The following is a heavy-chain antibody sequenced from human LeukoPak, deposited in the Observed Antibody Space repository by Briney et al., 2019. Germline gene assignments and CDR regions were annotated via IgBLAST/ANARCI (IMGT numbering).Heavy chain of an antibody. CDR1: GFTFDIYA. CDR2: IGGGGDDI. J-gene: IGHJ2*01. V-gene: IGHV3-23*01. Sequence: PGGSLRLSCAGSGFTFDIYAIHWVRQAPGTGLEWVAGIGGGGDDILYAESAKGRFIISRDNSKNTVYLEMKSLRAEDTARYYCARDTYRFFDLWGRGTLVTVSS. CDR3: ARDTYRFFDL.